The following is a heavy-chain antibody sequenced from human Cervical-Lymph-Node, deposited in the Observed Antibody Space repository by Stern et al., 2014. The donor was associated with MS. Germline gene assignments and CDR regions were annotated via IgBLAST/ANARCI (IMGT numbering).Heavy chain of an antibody. CDR3: ARVDDCSGGTCFSTSWFDP. Sequence: VQLVESGPGLVKPSEPLSLTCTVSGGSFNNYYWSWIRQPPGKGLEWIGYIYQDGSTKYNPSLKSRVTISLHTSKKQFSLRLTSVTAADTAVYYCARVDDCSGGTCFSTSWFDPWGQGTLVTVSS. J-gene: IGHJ5*02. CDR2: IYQDGST. CDR1: GGSFNNYY. V-gene: IGHV4-59*01. D-gene: IGHD2-15*01.